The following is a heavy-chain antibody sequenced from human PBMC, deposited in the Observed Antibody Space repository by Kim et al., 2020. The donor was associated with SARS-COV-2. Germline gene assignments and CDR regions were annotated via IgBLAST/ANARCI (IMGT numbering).Heavy chain of an antibody. Sequence: SETLSLTCTVSGGSVSSGCYFWSWIRQPPGKGLEWIGYIYYSGNTNYNSSLKSRVTMSVDTTKNQFSLKLRSVTAADTAVYYSARAPNDFWSGYPYYFDSWGQGTLFTVSS. CDR3: ARAPNDFWSGYPYYFDS. D-gene: IGHD3-3*01. CDR1: GGSVSSGCYF. J-gene: IGHJ4*02. CDR2: IYYSGNT. V-gene: IGHV4-61*01.